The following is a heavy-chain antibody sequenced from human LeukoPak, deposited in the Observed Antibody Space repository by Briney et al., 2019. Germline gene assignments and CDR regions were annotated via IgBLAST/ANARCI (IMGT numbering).Heavy chain of an antibody. V-gene: IGHV1-18*01. CDR3: ARDRGYCTNAVCPADY. CDR1: GYTFNGYG. J-gene: IGHJ4*02. CDR2: ISTYNGNT. Sequence: ASVKVSCKTSGYTFNGYGFNWVRQAPGQGLEWIGWISTYNGNTNFAQKLQGRVTMTTDTSTSTAYMELRSLRSDDTAVYYCARDRGYCTNAVCPADYWGQGTLVTVSS. D-gene: IGHD2-8*01.